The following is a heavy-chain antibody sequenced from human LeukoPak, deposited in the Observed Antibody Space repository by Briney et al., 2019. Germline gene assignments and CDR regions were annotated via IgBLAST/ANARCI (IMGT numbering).Heavy chain of an antibody. CDR1: GFTFTSYA. V-gene: IGHV3-23*01. CDR3: ARGGSGWYEGDY. CDR2: IGGSGGST. Sequence: GGSLRLSCAASGFTFTSYAMSWVRQAPGKGLEWVSAIGGSGGSTYYADSVKGRFTISRDNAKNSLYLQMNSLRDEDTAVYYCARGGSGWYEGDYWGQGTLVTVSS. J-gene: IGHJ4*02. D-gene: IGHD6-19*01.